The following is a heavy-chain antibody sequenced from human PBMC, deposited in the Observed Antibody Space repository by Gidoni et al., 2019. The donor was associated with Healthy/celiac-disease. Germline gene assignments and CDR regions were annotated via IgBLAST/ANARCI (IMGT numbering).Heavy chain of an antibody. V-gene: IGHV3-30*01. Sequence: QVQLVESGGGVVQPGRSLRLSCAAPGFTFSSYAMHWVRQAPGKGLEWVAVISYDGSNKYYADSVKGRFTISRDNSKNTLYLQMNSLRAEDTAVYYCARDLGAVAGVLGGMDVWGQGTTVTVSS. CDR1: GFTFSSYA. D-gene: IGHD6-19*01. CDR3: ARDLGAVAGVLGGMDV. CDR2: ISYDGSNK. J-gene: IGHJ6*02.